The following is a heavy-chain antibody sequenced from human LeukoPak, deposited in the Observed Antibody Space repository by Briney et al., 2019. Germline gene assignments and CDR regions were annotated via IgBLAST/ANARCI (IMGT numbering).Heavy chain of an antibody. CDR3: ARTGTDCTNGVCVFDY. D-gene: IGHD2-8*01. CDR1: GGSISSGDYY. J-gene: IGHJ4*02. Sequence: TTSQTLSLTCTVSGGSISSGDYYWSWIRQPPGKGLEWIGYIYYSGSTYYNPSLKSRVTISVDTSKNQFSLKLSSVTAADTAVYYCARTGTDCTNGVCVFDYWGQGTLVTVSS. CDR2: IYYSGST. V-gene: IGHV4-30-4*08.